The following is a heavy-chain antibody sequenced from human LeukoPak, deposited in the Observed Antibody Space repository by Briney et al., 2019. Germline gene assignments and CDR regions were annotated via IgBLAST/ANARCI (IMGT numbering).Heavy chain of an antibody. V-gene: IGHV4-34*01. CDR1: GGSFSGCY. CDR3: ARGWGRQQLPPYYYYYMDV. D-gene: IGHD6-13*01. J-gene: IGHJ6*03. Sequence: PSETLSLTCAVYGGSFSGCYWSWIRQPPGKGLEWIGEINHSGSTNYNPSLKSRVTISVDTSKNQFSLKLSSVTAADTAVYYCARGWGRQQLPPYYYYYMDVWGKGTTVTVSS. CDR2: INHSGST.